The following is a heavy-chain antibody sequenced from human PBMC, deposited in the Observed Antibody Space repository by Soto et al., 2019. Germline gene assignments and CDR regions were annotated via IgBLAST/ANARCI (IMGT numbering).Heavy chain of an antibody. V-gene: IGHV3-30*03. CDR1: GFIFSNYG. CDR3: ATQINWKDAK. Sequence: QVQVVESGGGVVQPGRSLRLSCAASGFIFSNYGMHWVRQAPGKGLEWVAVISYDGNTRYYAGSVKGRFTISRDNSKNTLYLQMNSLRADDTAVYYWATQINWKDAKWGQGTLVTVSS. J-gene: IGHJ4*02. CDR2: ISYDGNTR. D-gene: IGHD1-20*01.